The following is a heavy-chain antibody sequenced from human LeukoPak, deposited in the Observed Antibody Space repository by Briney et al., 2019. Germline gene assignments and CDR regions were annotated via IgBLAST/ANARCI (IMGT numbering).Heavy chain of an antibody. V-gene: IGHV1-46*01. CDR2: INPSGGST. D-gene: IGHD4-17*01. Sequence: ASVKVSCTASGYTFTSYYTHWVRQAPGQGLEWMGIINPSGGSTSYAQKFQGRVTMTRDMSTSTVYMELSSLRSEDTAVYYCARDSRDYGDLPSWGQGTLVTVSS. CDR3: ARDSRDYGDLPS. J-gene: IGHJ5*02. CDR1: GYTFTSYY.